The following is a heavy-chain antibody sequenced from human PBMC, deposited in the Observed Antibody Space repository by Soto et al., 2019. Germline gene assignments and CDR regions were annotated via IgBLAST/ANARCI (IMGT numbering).Heavy chain of an antibody. Sequence: QVQLQPWGAGLLKPSETLSLTCAVYGGSFSGYYWTWIRQPPGKGLEWIGEIIHSGGTAYNPSLKSRVTISIDTSKKQVFLKVRSVTAADTAVYYCARGREIRLRFLEWSQTKKDYYYGLDVCGQGTTVTVSS. V-gene: IGHV4-34*02. J-gene: IGHJ6*02. CDR2: IIHSGGT. CDR3: ARGREIRLRFLEWSQTKKDYYYGLDV. D-gene: IGHD3-3*01. CDR1: GGSFSGYY.